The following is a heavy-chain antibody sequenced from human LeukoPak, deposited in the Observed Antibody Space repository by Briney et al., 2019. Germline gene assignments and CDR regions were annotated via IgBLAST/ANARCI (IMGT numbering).Heavy chain of an antibody. J-gene: IGHJ4*02. D-gene: IGHD6-13*01. CDR1: GFTFSSYA. Sequence: GGSLRLSCAASGFTFSSYAMSWVRQAPGKGLEWVSAISGSNGRTYYADSVKGQFTISRDNSKNTLYLQMNSLRAEDTAIYYCAKQGSSSWYYFDYWGQGTLVTVSS. CDR3: AKQGSSSWYYFDY. CDR2: ISGSNGRT. V-gene: IGHV3-23*01.